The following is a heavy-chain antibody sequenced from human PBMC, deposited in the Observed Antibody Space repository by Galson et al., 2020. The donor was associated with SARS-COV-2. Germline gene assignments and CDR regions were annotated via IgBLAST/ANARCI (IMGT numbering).Heavy chain of an antibody. CDR3: AKGSIAVAATGGGY. D-gene: IGHD6-19*01. Sequence: GESLKISCAASGFTFSSYAMHWVRQAPGKGLEWVGLISYEGSTTKYGDSVTGRFTISRDNSKNTLYLEMNSLRVADTAVYYCAKGSIAVAATGGGYWGQGTLVTVSS. V-gene: IGHV3-30*18. CDR1: GFTFSSYA. J-gene: IGHJ4*02. CDR2: ISYEGSTT.